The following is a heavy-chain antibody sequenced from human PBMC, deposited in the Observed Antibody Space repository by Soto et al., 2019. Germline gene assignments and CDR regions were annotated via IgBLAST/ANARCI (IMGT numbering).Heavy chain of an antibody. CDR2: IYYRGGT. J-gene: IGHJ3*02. CDR1: GGSISSYY. Sequence: SETLSLTCTVSGGSISSYYWSWIRQPPGKGLEWIGNIYYRGGTNYNPSLKSRVAISVDTSKIQFYLKLSSVTAADTAVYYCAGGSSSSGSAFDIWGQGTMVTVSS. V-gene: IGHV4-59*01. D-gene: IGHD6-6*01. CDR3: AGGSSSSGSAFDI.